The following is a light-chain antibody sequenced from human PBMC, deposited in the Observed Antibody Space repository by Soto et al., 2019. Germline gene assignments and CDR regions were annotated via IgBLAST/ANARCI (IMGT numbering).Light chain of an antibody. Sequence: AIQMTQSPSSLSASVGDRVTITCRASQGISNDLAWYQQKPGKAPKLLIYAASSLQSGVPPRFSGSGSGTDFTLTISSLQPEYFAAYFCLQDYHFPYTFGQGTKLEIK. J-gene: IGKJ2*01. V-gene: IGKV1-6*01. CDR3: LQDYHFPYT. CDR2: AAS. CDR1: QGISND.